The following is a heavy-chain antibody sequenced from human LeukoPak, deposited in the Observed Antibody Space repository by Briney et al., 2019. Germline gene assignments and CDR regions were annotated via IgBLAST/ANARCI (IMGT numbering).Heavy chain of an antibody. D-gene: IGHD1-1*01. J-gene: IGHJ3*02. CDR2: IGTTGVT. V-gene: IGHV3-13*01. CDR3: ARNWNDDAFDI. Sequence: GESLRLSCAASGFTYSTFDMHWVRQPTGKGLEWVSAIGTTGVTSYSVSVEGRFTVSRENAKNSFFLQMNSLRAGDTAVYYCARNWNDDAFDIWGQGTMVTVSS. CDR1: GFTYSTFD.